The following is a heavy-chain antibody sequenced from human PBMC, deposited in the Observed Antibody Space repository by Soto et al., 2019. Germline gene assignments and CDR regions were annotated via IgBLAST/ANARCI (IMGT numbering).Heavy chain of an antibody. CDR3: ARIANYYGSGSYYSYYYYGMDV. Sequence: SVKVSCKASGGTFSSYAISWVRQAPGQGLEWMGGIIPIFGTANYAQKFQGRVTITADESTSTAYMELSSLRSEDTAVYYCARIANYYGSGSYYSYYYYGMDVWGQGTTVTVSS. CDR2: IIPIFGTA. CDR1: GGTFSSYA. V-gene: IGHV1-69*13. J-gene: IGHJ6*02. D-gene: IGHD3-10*01.